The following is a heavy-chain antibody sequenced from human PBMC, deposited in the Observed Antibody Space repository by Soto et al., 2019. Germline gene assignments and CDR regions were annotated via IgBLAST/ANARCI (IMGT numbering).Heavy chain of an antibody. V-gene: IGHV1-2*04. Sequence: QVQLVQSGAEVKKPGASVKVSCKTSGYSFTAYYIHWVRQAPGQGLEWMGWINPNSGGTDYAEKFQGWVTMTRDTSINTGYMEFSRLKSDDPAVYYCAREAIRVRGVIVGGFDNWGQGTLVTVSS. J-gene: IGHJ4*02. D-gene: IGHD3-10*01. CDR1: GYSFTAYY. CDR3: AREAIRVRGVIVGGFDN. CDR2: INPNSGGT.